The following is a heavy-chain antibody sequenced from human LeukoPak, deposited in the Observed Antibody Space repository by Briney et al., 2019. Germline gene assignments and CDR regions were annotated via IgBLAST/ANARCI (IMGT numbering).Heavy chain of an antibody. CDR1: GFTFSSYS. Sequence: GSLRLSCAASGFTFSSYSMNWVRQAPGKGLEWIGRMSTFGNTNYSPSLKSRITMSIDTSKNQFSLKLTSVTAADTAVYFCAREDDGSGYYLPRRYNWFDPWGQGTLVTVSS. D-gene: IGHD3-22*01. J-gene: IGHJ5*02. CDR2: MSTFGNT. CDR3: AREDDGSGYYLPRRYNWFDP. V-gene: IGHV4-4*07.